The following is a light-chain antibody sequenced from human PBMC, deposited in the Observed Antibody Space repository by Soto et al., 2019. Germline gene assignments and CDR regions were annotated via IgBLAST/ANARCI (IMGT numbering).Light chain of an antibody. CDR1: QDIGSN. CDR2: AAS. J-gene: IGKJ1*01. CDR3: QQYGSSWT. V-gene: IGKV1-9*01. Sequence: DIQLTQSPSFLSASVGDRVTITCRASQDIGSNLAWYQQKSGKAPKLLIYAASALQSGAPSRFSGSGSGTEFSLTISSLQPEDFAVYYCQQYGSSWTFGQGTKMEIK.